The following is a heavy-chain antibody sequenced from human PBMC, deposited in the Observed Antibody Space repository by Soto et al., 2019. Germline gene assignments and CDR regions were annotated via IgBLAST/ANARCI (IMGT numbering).Heavy chain of an antibody. V-gene: IGHV1-24*01. CDR2: FDPEDGET. D-gene: IGHD3-16*01. Sequence: AFVKVYCKVSGYTLTELSMHLVRQAPGKGLEWMGGFDPEDGETIYAQKFQGRVTMTEDTSTDTAYMELSSLRSEDTAVYYCATIWAYPFDYWGQGTLVTVSS. CDR3: ATIWAYPFDY. J-gene: IGHJ4*02. CDR1: GYTLTELS.